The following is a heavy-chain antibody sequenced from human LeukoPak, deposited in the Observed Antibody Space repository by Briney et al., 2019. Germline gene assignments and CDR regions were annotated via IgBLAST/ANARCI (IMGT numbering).Heavy chain of an antibody. Sequence: GGSLRLSCAASGFTFSRYSMNWFRQFPGEGLEWVSSISSSSSYTYYADSVKGRFTSSRDNAKNSLYLQMNSLGAEDTAVYYCARGEYGIVAAGNDYWGQGTLVTVSS. CDR1: GFTFSRYS. CDR2: ISSSSSYT. J-gene: IGHJ4*02. D-gene: IGHD1-26*01. CDR3: ARGEYGIVAAGNDY. V-gene: IGHV3-21*01.